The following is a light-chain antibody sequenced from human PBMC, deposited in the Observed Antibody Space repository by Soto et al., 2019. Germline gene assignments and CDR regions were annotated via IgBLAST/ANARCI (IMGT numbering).Light chain of an antibody. V-gene: IGKV1-5*03. J-gene: IGKJ2*01. Sequence: DIQMTQSPSTLSASVGDRVTITCRASQSINSWLAWYQQKPGKAPGLLIYMASTLESGVPSRFSGSGSGTEFTLTISSLQPDDFATYYCQQYNSFPYTFGQGTNLEI. CDR1: QSINSW. CDR2: MAS. CDR3: QQYNSFPYT.